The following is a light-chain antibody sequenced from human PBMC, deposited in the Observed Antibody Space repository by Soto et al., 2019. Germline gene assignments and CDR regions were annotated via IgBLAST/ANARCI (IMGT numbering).Light chain of an antibody. CDR2: GAS. CDR3: QQYGSSPIT. Sequence: IVFTPWPPSLCVSPWEIDTLSCRASQTVTSNYLAWYRQKPGQAPRLLIYGASRRATGIPDRFSGSGSGTDFTLTISRLEPEDFAVYYCQQYGSSPITFGQGTRLEI. V-gene: IGKV3-20*01. J-gene: IGKJ5*01. CDR1: QTVTSNY.